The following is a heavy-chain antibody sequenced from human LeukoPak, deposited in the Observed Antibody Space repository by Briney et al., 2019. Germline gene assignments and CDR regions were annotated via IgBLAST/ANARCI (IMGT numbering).Heavy chain of an antibody. CDR3: ARHQGSGWTLGSYYYGMEV. CDR2: IYPGDSDT. D-gene: IGHD6-19*01. V-gene: IGHV5-51*01. CDR1: GYSFTSYW. Sequence: GESLKISCKGSGYSFTSYWIGWVRQMPGKGLEWMGIIYPGDSDTRYSPSFQGQVTISADKSISTAYLQWSSLKASDTAMYYCARHQGSGWTLGSYYYGMEVWGQGTTVTVSS. J-gene: IGHJ6*02.